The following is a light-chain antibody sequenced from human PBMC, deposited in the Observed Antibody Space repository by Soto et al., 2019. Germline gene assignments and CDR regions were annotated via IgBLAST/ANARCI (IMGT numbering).Light chain of an antibody. CDR2: NNNDGSH. Sequence: QLVLTQSPSASASRGASVKLTCTLSSGHTNYSIAWHKQQPEKGPRCLMKNNNDGSHTTEDGIPDRFSGSSSGADRYLTISGLHSEDEAEYYWQTWATGIRVFGGGTKLNV. V-gene: IGLV4-69*01. CDR3: QTWATGIRV. J-gene: IGLJ3*02. CDR1: SGHTNYS.